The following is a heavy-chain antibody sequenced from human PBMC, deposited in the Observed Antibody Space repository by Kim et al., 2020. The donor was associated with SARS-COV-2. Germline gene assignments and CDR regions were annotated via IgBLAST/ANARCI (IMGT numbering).Heavy chain of an antibody. J-gene: IGHJ6*02. V-gene: IGHV4-59*13. CDR2: IYYSGST. D-gene: IGHD3-22*01. CDR1: GGSISSYY. Sequence: SETLSLTCTVSGGSISSYYWSWIRQPPGKGLEWIGYIYYSGSTNYNPSLKSRVTISVDTSKNQFSLKLSSVTAADTAVYYCARSGVITYYYYYGMDVWGQGTTVTVSS. CDR3: ARSGVITYYYYYGMDV.